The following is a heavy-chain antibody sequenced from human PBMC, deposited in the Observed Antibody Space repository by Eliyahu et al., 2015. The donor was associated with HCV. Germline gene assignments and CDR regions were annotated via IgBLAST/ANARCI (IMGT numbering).Heavy chain of an antibody. Sequence: EVQLVESGGGLVQPGRSLRLSCXASGFTFVDYAMHWVRQAPGKGLGWVSGISWNSGSIGYADSVKGRFTISRDNAKNPLYLQMNSLRAEDTALYYCAKGFSNYVASWFDPWGQGTLVTVSS. CDR3: AKGFSNYVASWFDP. D-gene: IGHD4-11*01. CDR2: ISWNSGSI. V-gene: IGHV3-9*01. CDR1: GFTFVDYA. J-gene: IGHJ5*02.